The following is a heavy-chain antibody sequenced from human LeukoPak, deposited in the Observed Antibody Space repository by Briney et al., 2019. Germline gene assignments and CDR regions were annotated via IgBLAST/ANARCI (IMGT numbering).Heavy chain of an antibody. V-gene: IGHV3-49*04. CDR2: IRRKVYGGTT. CDR3: LGEVFGLDAFDI. D-gene: IGHD3-10*02. Sequence: PGGSLRLSCTASGFTFGDYGMTWVRQAPGKGLEWVGFIRRKVYGGTTEYAASVKGRFTISRDDSKSIAYLQMNSLKTEDTAVFYCLGEVFGLDAFDIWGQGTMVPVSS. J-gene: IGHJ3*02. CDR1: GFTFGDYG.